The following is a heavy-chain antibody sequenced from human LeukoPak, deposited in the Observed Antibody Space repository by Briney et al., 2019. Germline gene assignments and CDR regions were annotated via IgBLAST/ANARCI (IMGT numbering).Heavy chain of an antibody. V-gene: IGHV1-69*05. J-gene: IGHJ4*02. CDR2: IIPIFGTA. Sequence: SVKVSCKVSGGTFSSYAISWVRQAPGQGLEWMGGIIPIFGTANYAQKFQGRVTITTDESTSTAYMELSSLRSEDTAVYYCARDSSGWYYFDYWGQGTLVTVSS. CDR1: GGTFSSYA. D-gene: IGHD6-19*01. CDR3: ARDSSGWYYFDY.